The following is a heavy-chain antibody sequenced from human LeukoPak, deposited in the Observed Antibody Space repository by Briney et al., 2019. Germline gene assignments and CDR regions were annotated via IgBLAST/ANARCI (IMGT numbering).Heavy chain of an antibody. Sequence: PGGSLRLSCAASGFTLSSYSMNWVRQAPGKGLEWVSSISSSSSYIYYADSVKGRFTISRDNAKNSLYLQMNSLRVEDTAVYYCAREYYNMVTTLEDEDYWGQGTLVTVSS. CDR2: ISSSSSYI. CDR1: GFTLSSYS. J-gene: IGHJ4*02. CDR3: AREYYNMVTTLEDEDY. V-gene: IGHV3-21*01. D-gene: IGHD2-21*02.